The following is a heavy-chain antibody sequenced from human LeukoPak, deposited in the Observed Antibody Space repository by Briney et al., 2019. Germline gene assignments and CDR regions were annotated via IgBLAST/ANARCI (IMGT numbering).Heavy chain of an antibody. Sequence: GGSLRVSCAGSGFAFRSEAMRWVRQASGKGVVGVSAISGGGGSTYYADSVKGRFTISRDNSKNTLYLQMNSLRAEDTAVYYCAKVGENYYDSSGCYHDAFDIWGQGTMVTVSS. D-gene: IGHD3-22*01. V-gene: IGHV3-23*01. J-gene: IGHJ3*02. CDR1: GFAFRSEA. CDR2: ISGGGGST. CDR3: AKVGENYYDSSGCYHDAFDI.